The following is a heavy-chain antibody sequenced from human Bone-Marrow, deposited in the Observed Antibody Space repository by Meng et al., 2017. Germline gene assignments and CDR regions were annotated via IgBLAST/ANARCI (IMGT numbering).Heavy chain of an antibody. CDR3: AKVGTGYSSSWYGLDY. Sequence: SLKISCAASGFTFDDYAMHWVRQAPGKGLEWVSGISWNSGSIGYADPVKGRFTISRDNAKNSLYLQMNSLRAEDTALYYCAKVGTGYSSSWYGLDYWGQGTLVTVSS. D-gene: IGHD6-13*01. J-gene: IGHJ4*02. CDR2: ISWNSGSI. CDR1: GFTFDDYA. V-gene: IGHV3-9*01.